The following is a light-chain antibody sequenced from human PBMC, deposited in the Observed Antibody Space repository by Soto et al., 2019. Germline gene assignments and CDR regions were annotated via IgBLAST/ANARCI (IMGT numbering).Light chain of an antibody. CDR1: QSVSDN. Sequence: IVMTQSPATLSVSPGERATLSCRASQSVSDNLAWYQQKPGQAPRLLIYGASTRAAAIPARFSGSGSGTEFTLTISSLQSEDVAVYFCQQYYNWPLTFGPGTKVEIK. CDR3: QQYYNWPLT. V-gene: IGKV3D-15*01. J-gene: IGKJ3*01. CDR2: GAS.